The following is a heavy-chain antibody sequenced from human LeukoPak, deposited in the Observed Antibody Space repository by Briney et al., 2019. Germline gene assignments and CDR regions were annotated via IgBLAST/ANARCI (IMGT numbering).Heavy chain of an antibody. V-gene: IGHV3-48*01. Sequence: GGSLRLSCAASGFTFSSYSMNWVRQAPGKGLEWVSYISSSSSTIYYADSVKGRFTISRDNAKNSLYLQMNSLRAEDTAVYYCARDLSSSWYRFDYWGQGTLVTVSS. CDR3: ARDLSSSWYRFDY. CDR2: ISSSSSTI. CDR1: GFTFSSYS. J-gene: IGHJ4*02. D-gene: IGHD6-13*01.